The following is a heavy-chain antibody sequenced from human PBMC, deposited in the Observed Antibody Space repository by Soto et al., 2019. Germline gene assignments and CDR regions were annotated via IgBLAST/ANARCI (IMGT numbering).Heavy chain of an antibody. D-gene: IGHD3-22*01. V-gene: IGHV4-31*03. CDR3: AQLTSSSGYVFDY. J-gene: IGHJ4*02. CDR1: GGSISSGGYY. Sequence: QVQLQESGPGLVKPSQTLSLTCTVSGGSISSGGYYWSWIRQHPGKGLEGFGYIYYSGSTYYNPSPISRVSISVDTSKIRFSLELSSVTAGDTAVYYCAQLTSSSGYVFDYWGQGTLVTVSS. CDR2: IYYSGST.